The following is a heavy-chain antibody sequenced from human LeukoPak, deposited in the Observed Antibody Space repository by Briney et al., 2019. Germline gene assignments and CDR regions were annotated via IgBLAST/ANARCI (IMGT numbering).Heavy chain of an antibody. V-gene: IGHV3-7*01. J-gene: IGHJ4*02. D-gene: IGHD3-3*01. CDR3: ARGGETYYDFWSGYYFDY. CDR1: GFTFSSYW. CDR2: IKQDGSEK. Sequence: GGSLRLSCAASGFTFSSYWMSWVRQAPGKGLEWVANIKQDGSEKYYVESVKGRFTISRDTAENSLYLQMSIQRAEDTCVYYCARGGETYYDFWSGYYFDYWCQRTLVTVSS.